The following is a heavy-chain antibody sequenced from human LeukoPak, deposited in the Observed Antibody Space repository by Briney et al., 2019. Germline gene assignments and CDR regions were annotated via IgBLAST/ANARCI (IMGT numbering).Heavy chain of an antibody. CDR1: GASISSHY. V-gene: IGHV4-4*08. CDR3: FYMDG. J-gene: IGHJ6*03. Sequence: SETLSLTCAVSGASISSHYWSWIRQPPGKGLELIGYTSGSISDNPSLKSRVAVYVDPSQNQVSLNCARLLAIFGLDINDFYMDGGGKGSTVTVS. D-gene: IGHD3/OR15-3a*01. CDR2: TSGSI.